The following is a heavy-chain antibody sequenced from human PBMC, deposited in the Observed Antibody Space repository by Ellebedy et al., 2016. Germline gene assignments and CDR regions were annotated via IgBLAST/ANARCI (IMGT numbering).Heavy chain of an antibody. V-gene: IGHV4-4*02. CDR2: SHHSGNT. D-gene: IGHD1-26*01. CDR1: GDSISSTTL. Sequence: SETLSLTXAVSGDSISSTTLWRCVRQSPQKGLEWIGASHHSGNTNSNPSLKSRVTISIDKSKNQVSLRLTSATAADTAVYYCARGWYRGSYPRPPFYFYGLDVWGQGTTVTVSS. CDR3: ARGWYRGSYPRPPFYFYGLDV. J-gene: IGHJ6*02.